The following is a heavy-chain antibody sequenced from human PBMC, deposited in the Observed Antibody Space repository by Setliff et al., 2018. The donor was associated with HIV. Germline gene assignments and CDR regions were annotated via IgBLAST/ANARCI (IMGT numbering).Heavy chain of an antibody. CDR1: GFTFNTYA. J-gene: IGHJ3*02. CDR2: MGGSSGDT. V-gene: IGHV3-23*01. D-gene: IGHD3-22*01. Sequence: GGSLRLSCAASGFTFNTYAMSWVRQAPGKGLEWVSSMGGSSGDTYYADSVKGRFTISRDNTKNTLSLQMNSLGAEDTAIYYCAKDILDYYDSSGYFSGGNAFDIWGQGTMVTVSS. CDR3: AKDILDYYDSSGYFSGGNAFDI.